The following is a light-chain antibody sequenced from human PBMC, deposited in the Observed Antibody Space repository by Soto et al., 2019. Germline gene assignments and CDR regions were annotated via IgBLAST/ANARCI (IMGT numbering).Light chain of an antibody. CDR1: SGHRSYT. CDR2: LNSDGSH. Sequence: QSVLTQSPSASASLGASVKLTCTLSSGHRSYTIAWHQQQPEKGPRYLMTLNSDGSHRKGDGIPDRFSGSSSGAERYLIISSLHSEDEGDYYCQTWGTGYVVFGGGTKLTVL. CDR3: QTWGTGYVV. J-gene: IGLJ2*01. V-gene: IGLV4-69*01.